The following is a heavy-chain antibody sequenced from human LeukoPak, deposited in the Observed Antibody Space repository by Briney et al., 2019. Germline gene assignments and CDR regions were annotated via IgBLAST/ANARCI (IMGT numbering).Heavy chain of an antibody. V-gene: IGHV4-34*12. CDR3: ARQAGYYYYYYMDV. CDR1: GGSFSGYY. Sequence: SETLSLTCSVYGGSFSGYYWSWIRQPPGKGLEWIGEIIHSGSTNYDPSLKSRVTISVDTSKNQFSLKLSSVTAADTAVYYCARQAGYYYYYYMDVWGKGTTVTVSS. J-gene: IGHJ6*03. CDR2: IIHSGST. D-gene: IGHD6-13*01.